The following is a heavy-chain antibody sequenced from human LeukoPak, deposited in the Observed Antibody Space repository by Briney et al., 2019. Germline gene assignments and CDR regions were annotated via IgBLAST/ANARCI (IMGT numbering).Heavy chain of an antibody. CDR1: GFIFSSYT. D-gene: IGHD2-15*01. CDR3: ARGCGGNCYLNDY. J-gene: IGHJ4*02. CDR2: ISSTGTTI. Sequence: GGSLRLSCAASGFIFSSYTMNWVRQAPGKGLEWLSYISSTGTTIYYADSVKGRFTISRDNAKNSLYLQVNSLRDEDTAVYYCARGCGGNCYLNDYWGQGTLVTVSS. V-gene: IGHV3-48*02.